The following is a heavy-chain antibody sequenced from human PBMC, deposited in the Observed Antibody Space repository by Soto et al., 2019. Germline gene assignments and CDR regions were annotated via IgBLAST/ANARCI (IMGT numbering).Heavy chain of an antibody. CDR2: ISAYNGNT. V-gene: IGHV1-18*01. CDR1: GYTFTSYG. J-gene: IGHJ6*02. D-gene: IGHD3-3*01. CDR3: ARAPLLYYDFWSGYSAYGMDV. Sequence: AAVKVSCKASGYTFTSYGISWVRQAPGQGLAWMGWISAYNGNTNYAQKLQGRVTMTTDTSTSTAYMELRSLRSDDTAVYYCARAPLLYYDFWSGYSAYGMDVWGQGTTVTVS.